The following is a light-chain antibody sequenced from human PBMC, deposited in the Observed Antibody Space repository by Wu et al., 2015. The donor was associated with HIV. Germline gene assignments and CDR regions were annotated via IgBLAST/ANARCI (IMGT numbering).Light chain of an antibody. J-gene: IGKJ1*01. CDR2: AAS. Sequence: DIQMTQSPSSLSASVGDRVTITCRASQAISGYLAWYQQKPGKAPQLLIFAASTLQSGVPSRFSGRGSGTEFTLTINSLHPEDIGIYYCQKYNDAPWTFGQGTKVEIK. CDR1: QAISGY. V-gene: IGKV1-27*01. CDR3: QKYNDAPWT.